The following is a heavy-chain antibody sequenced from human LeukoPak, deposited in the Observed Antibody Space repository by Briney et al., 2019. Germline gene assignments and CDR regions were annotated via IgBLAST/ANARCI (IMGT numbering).Heavy chain of an antibody. CDR1: GFTFSSYA. Sequence: PGGSLRLSCAASGFTFSSYAMHWVRQAPGKGLEWVAVISYDGSNKYYADSVKGRFTISRDNSKNTLYLQMNSLRAEVTAVYYCARPSSGWYAEYFQHWGQGTLVTVSS. D-gene: IGHD6-19*01. J-gene: IGHJ1*01. CDR2: ISYDGSNK. V-gene: IGHV3-30*04. CDR3: ARPSSGWYAEYFQH.